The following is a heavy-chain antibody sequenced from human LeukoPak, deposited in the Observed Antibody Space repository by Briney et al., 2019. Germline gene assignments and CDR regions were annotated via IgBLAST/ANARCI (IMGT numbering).Heavy chain of an antibody. D-gene: IGHD6-19*01. J-gene: IGHJ4*02. CDR1: GYSFTSYW. CDR3: ARSTSGYSSDDPPYFDY. V-gene: IGHV5-51*01. Sequence: GESLQISCKGSGYSFTSYWIGWVRQMPGKGLEWMGIIYPGDSDTRYGPSFQGQVTISADKSISTAYLQWSSLKASDTAMYYCARSTSGYSSDDPPYFDYWGQGTLVTVSS. CDR2: IYPGDSDT.